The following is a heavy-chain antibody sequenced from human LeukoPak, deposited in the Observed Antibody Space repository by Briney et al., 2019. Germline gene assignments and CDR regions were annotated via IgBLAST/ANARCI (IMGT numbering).Heavy chain of an antibody. Sequence: SETLSLTCTVSGYSISSGYYWGWVRQPPGKGLEWIGSIYHSGSTYYNPSLKSRVTISVDTSKNQFSLKLISVTAADTAVYYCARYYYDSSGYRVGLDYWGQGTLVTVSS. J-gene: IGHJ4*02. V-gene: IGHV4-38-2*02. D-gene: IGHD3-22*01. CDR3: ARYYYDSSGYRVGLDY. CDR2: IYHSGST. CDR1: GYSISSGYY.